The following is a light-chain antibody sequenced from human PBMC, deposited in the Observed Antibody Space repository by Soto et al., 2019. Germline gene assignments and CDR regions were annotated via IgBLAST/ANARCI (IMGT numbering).Light chain of an antibody. J-gene: IGLJ1*01. V-gene: IGLV2-8*01. CDR1: GSDVGGYNY. Sequence: QSVLTQPASVSGSPGQSITISCTGTGSDVGGYNYVSWYQQHPGKAPKLMIYEVNKRPSGVPDRFSDSKSGNTASLTVSGLQAEDEADYYCSSYAGSSNVFGTGTKVTVL. CDR2: EVN. CDR3: SSYAGSSNV.